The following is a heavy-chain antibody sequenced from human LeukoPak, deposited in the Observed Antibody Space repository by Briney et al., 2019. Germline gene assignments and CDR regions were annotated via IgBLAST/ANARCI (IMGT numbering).Heavy chain of an antibody. CDR2: INPNSGGT. Sequence: ASVKISCKASGYTFTGYYMHWVRQAPGQGLEWMGWINPNSGGTNYAQKFQGRVTMTRDTSISTAYMELSRLRSDDTAVYYCARGGDIVATTYDYWGQGTLVTVSS. V-gene: IGHV1-2*02. CDR1: GYTFTGYY. CDR3: ARGGDIVATTYDY. D-gene: IGHD5-12*01. J-gene: IGHJ4*02.